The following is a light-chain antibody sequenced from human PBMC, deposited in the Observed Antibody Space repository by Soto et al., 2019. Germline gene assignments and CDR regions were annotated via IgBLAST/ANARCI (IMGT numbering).Light chain of an antibody. J-gene: IGLJ2*01. CDR3: STWDDSLDGPV. V-gene: IGLV1-44*01. CDR1: RSNIGSQV. Sequence: QSVLTQPPSASGAPGQRVTISCSGSRSNIGSQVVQWFQHLPGTAPKLLMQNNNERPSGVPDRFSGSKSGTSASLAITGLQPEVEGDYYCSTWDDSLDGPVFGGGTQLTVL. CDR2: NNN.